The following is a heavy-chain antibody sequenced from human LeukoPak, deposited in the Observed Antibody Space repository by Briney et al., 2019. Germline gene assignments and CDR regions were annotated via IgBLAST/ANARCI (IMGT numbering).Heavy chain of an antibody. CDR3: ARTSSTKFFDY. V-gene: IGHV4-34*01. J-gene: IGHJ4*02. Sequence: SETLSLTCAVYGGSSSGYYWSWIRQPPGKGLEWIGEINHSGSTNYNPSLKSRVTISVDTSKNQFSLKLSSVTAADTAVYYCARTSSTKFFDYWGQGTLVTVSS. CDR2: INHSGST. CDR1: GGSSSGYY. D-gene: IGHD2-2*01.